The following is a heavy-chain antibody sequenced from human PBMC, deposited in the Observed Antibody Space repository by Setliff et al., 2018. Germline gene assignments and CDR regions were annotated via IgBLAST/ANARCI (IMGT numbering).Heavy chain of an antibody. V-gene: IGHV3-20*04. D-gene: IGHD6-19*01. CDR3: ARRFAGEIPVALDY. J-gene: IGHJ4*02. CDR2: INWNGGST. Sequence: RPGGSLRLSCAASGFTFDDYGMSWVRQAPGKGLEWVSGINWNGGSTGYADSVKGRFTISRDNAKNSLYLQMNSLRAEDTALYYCARRFAGEIPVALDYWGQGTLVTVSS. CDR1: GFTFDDYG.